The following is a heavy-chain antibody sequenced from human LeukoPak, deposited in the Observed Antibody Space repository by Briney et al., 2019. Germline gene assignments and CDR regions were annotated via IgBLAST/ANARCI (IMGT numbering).Heavy chain of an antibody. CDR3: VACSSASCYGDRFDP. Sequence: GGSLRLSCAASGFTFASYAMAWVRQAPGKGLEWVSSISATDGSTYYADSVRGRFTISRDNSKNTLFLQMNSLRAEDTALYYCVACSSASCYGDRFDPWGQGTLVTVSS. V-gene: IGHV3-23*01. D-gene: IGHD2-2*01. CDR1: GFTFASYA. CDR2: ISATDGST. J-gene: IGHJ5*02.